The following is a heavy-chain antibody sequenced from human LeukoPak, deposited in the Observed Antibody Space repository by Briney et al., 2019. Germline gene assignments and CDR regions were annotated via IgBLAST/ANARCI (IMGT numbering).Heavy chain of an antibody. CDR2: IRYDGSNK. CDR1: GFTFSSYG. V-gene: IGHV3-30*02. Sequence: GGSLRLSCAASGFTFSSYGMHRVRQAPGKGLEWVAFIRYDGSNKYYADSVKGRFTISRDNSKNTLYLQMNSLRAEDTAVYYCAKDRELGRWLQLRTPFDYWGQGTLVTVSS. J-gene: IGHJ4*02. CDR3: AKDRELGRWLQLRTPFDY. D-gene: IGHD5-24*01.